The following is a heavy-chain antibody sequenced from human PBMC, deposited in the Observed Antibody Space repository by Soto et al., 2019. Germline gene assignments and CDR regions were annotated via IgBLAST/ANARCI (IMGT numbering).Heavy chain of an antibody. CDR3: ARTPRGGTTNYYFDY. CDR2: IFSNDEK. J-gene: IGHJ4*02. Sequence: QVTLKESGPVLVNPTETLTLTCTVSGFSLSNARMGVSWIRQPPGKALEWLAHIFSNDEKSYSTSLKSRLTISKDTSKSQVVLTMTNMDPVDTATYYCARTPRGGTTNYYFDYWGQGTLVTVSS. D-gene: IGHD1-1*01. V-gene: IGHV2-26*01. CDR1: GFSLSNARMG.